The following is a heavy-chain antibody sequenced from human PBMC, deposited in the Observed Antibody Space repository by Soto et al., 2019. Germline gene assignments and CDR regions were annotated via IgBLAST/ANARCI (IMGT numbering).Heavy chain of an antibody. J-gene: IGHJ4*02. CDR1: GFTFSSYS. V-gene: IGHV3-48*01. Sequence: GGSLRLSCAASGFTFSSYSMNWVRQAPGKGLEWVSYISSSSSTIYYADSVKGRFTISRDNAKNSLYLQMNSLRAEDTAVYYCARGGYDILTGYYNFDYWGQGTLVTVSS. CDR2: ISSSSSTI. D-gene: IGHD3-9*01. CDR3: ARGGYDILTGYYNFDY.